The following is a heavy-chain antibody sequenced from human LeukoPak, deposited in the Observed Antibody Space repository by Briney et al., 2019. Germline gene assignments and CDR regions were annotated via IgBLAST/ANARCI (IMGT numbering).Heavy chain of an antibody. CDR1: GFTFSNYT. CDR2: ISYDGNNK. Sequence: GGSLRLSCAASGFTFSNYTMHWVRQAPGKGLEWVAVISYDGNNKYYADSVKGRFTISRDNSRNTLYLQMNSLRAEDTAVYYCAKDAHSSGWYYFDYWGQGTLVTVSS. J-gene: IGHJ4*02. CDR3: AKDAHSSGWYYFDY. D-gene: IGHD6-19*01. V-gene: IGHV3-30*04.